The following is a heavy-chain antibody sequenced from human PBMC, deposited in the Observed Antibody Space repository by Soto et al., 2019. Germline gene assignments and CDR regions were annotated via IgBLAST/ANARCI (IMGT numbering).Heavy chain of an antibody. D-gene: IGHD4-17*01. J-gene: IGHJ4*02. CDR3: ARRGDYGDPPEDY. V-gene: IGHV5-10-1*01. CDR2: IDPRDSYT. Sequence: QVPGKGLEWMARIDPRDSYTNYSPSFQGRVTISTDKSISTAYLQWSSLKASDTAIYYCARRGDYGDPPEDYWGQGTLVTVSS.